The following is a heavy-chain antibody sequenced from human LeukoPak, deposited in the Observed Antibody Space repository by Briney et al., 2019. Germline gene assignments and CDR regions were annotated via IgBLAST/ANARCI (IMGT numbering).Heavy chain of an antibody. Sequence: ASLKVFCKASCYPFTSYGISWVRQAPGQGLEWMGCIISYNGNTNYAQKLQGRVTMTTDTSTSTAYMELRSLRSEDTAVYYCVGGLRSSWDTFDYWGQGTLVTVSS. CDR3: VGGLRSSWDTFDY. CDR1: CYPFTSYG. CDR2: IISYNGNT. V-gene: IGHV1-18*04. D-gene: IGHD6-13*01. J-gene: IGHJ4*02.